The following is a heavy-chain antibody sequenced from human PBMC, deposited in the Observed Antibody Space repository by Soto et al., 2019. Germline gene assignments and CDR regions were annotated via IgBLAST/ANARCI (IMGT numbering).Heavy chain of an antibody. CDR2: IIPILGIA. D-gene: IGHD2-2*02. CDR1: GGTFSSYT. V-gene: IGHV1-69*08. J-gene: IGHJ4*02. Sequence: QVQLVQSGAEVKKPGSSVKVSCKASGGTFSSYTISWVRQAPGQGLEWMGRIIPILGIANYAQKFQGRVTITADKSTSTAYMELSSLRSEDTAVYYCARDSGYCSSTSCYTYWGQGTLVTVSS. CDR3: ARDSGYCSSTSCYTY.